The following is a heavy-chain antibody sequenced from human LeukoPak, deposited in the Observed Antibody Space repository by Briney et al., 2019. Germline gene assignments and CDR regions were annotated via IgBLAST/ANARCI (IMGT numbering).Heavy chain of an antibody. Sequence: SETLSLTYAVSGGSISSSNWWSWVRQPPGKGLEWIGEIYQSGSTNYNPSLKSRATISVDKSKNQVSLKLSSVTAADTAVYYCARDPHSGYDLADYWGQGTLVTVSS. V-gene: IGHV4-4*02. D-gene: IGHD5-12*01. CDR2: IYQSGST. CDR3: ARDPHSGYDLADY. CDR1: GGSISSSNW. J-gene: IGHJ4*02.